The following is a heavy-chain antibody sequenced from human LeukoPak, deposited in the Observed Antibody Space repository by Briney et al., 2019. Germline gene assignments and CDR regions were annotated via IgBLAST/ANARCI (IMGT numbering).Heavy chain of an antibody. Sequence: ASVKVSCKASGYTFTINHIHWVRQAPGQGLEWMGIINPSGDSTTYAQNFQGRVTMTRDTSTSTVYMELRSLRSEDTAINYCAKLVTSDTGETYWGQGTLVTVSS. V-gene: IGHV1-46*01. J-gene: IGHJ4*02. CDR3: AKLVTSDTGETY. CDR2: INPSGDST. D-gene: IGHD3-16*01. CDR1: GYTFTINH.